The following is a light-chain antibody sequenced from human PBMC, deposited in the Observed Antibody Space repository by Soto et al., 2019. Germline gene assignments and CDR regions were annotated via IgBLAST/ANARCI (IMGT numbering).Light chain of an antibody. CDR1: SSDIGRYDF. CDR2: EVS. Sequence: QSVLTQPASVSGSPGQSISISCTGTSSDIGRYDFVSWYQQHPNRAPQLIIYEVSDRPSGVSARFSGSKSGNTASLTISGLQAEDEADYYCSSYSPTTSLIFGGGTQLTVL. CDR3: SSYSPTTSLI. V-gene: IGLV2-14*01. J-gene: IGLJ7*01.